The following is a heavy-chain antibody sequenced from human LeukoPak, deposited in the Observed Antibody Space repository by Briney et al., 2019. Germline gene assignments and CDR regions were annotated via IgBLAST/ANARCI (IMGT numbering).Heavy chain of an antibody. CDR1: GFSFSSYA. V-gene: IGHV3-30*04. D-gene: IGHD3-22*01. J-gene: IGHJ4*02. CDR2: ISYDGSNK. CDR3: ARDPTTYYSDGSGYYFDY. Sequence: GRSLRLSCAASGFSFSSYAMHWVRQAPGKGLEWVAVISYDGSNKYYADSVKGRFTISRDNSKNTLYLQMNSLRAEDTAVYYCARDPTTYYSDGSGYYFDYWGQGTLVTVSS.